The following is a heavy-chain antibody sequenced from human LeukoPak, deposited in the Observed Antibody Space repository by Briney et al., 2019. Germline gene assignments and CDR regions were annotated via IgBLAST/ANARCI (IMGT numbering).Heavy chain of an antibody. CDR1: GFTFNIAW. D-gene: IGHD5-12*01. CDR2: IKSKTEAGTT. J-gene: IGHJ4*02. Sequence: GGSLRLSCAASGFTFNIAWMSWVRQAPGKGLEWVGRIKSKTEAGTTDNAAPVTGRFTISRDDSKNTVYLQMNSLKTEDTAVYYCTTSSSGYDHLFDYWGQGALVTVSS. CDR3: TTSSSGYDHLFDY. V-gene: IGHV3-15*01.